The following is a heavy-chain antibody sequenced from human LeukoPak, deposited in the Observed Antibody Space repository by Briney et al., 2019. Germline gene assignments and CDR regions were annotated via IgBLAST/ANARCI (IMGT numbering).Heavy chain of an antibody. J-gene: IGHJ6*03. D-gene: IGHD1-14*01. CDR2: ISGSGGIT. CDR1: GFTFGNYA. CDR3: AKLMAEHYYYYMDV. V-gene: IGHV3-23*01. Sequence: GGSLRLSCAAYGFTFGNYAMSWVRQAPGKRLEWVSGISGSGGITYYADSVKGRFTISREIAKNTLYLQMNSLRAEDTAVYYCAKLMAEHYYYYMDVWGKGTTVTVSS.